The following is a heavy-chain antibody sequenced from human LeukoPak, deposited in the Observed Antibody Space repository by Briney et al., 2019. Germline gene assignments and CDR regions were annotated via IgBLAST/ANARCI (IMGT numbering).Heavy chain of an antibody. J-gene: IGHJ5*02. V-gene: IGHV3-20*04. CDR3: AKDVRGQQLVLGRNWFDP. Sequence: PGGSLRLSCAASGFTFDDYGMSWVRQAPGKGLEWVSGINWNGGSTGYADSVKGRFTISRDNTKNSLYLQMNSLRAEDTAVYYCAKDVRGQQLVLGRNWFDPWGQGTLVTVSS. D-gene: IGHD6-13*01. CDR2: INWNGGST. CDR1: GFTFDDYG.